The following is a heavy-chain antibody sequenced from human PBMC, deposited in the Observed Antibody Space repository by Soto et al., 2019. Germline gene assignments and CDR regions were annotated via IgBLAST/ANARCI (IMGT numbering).Heavy chain of an antibody. CDR1: GFTVSSNY. CDR2: IYSNGNT. Sequence: QPVGSLRLSCAASGFTVSSNYMSWVRQAPGKGLEWVSTIYSNGNTYYADSVKGRFTISRDKSKNTLYLQMNSLGAEDTAVYYCARDFPLSEYRFSGSYYYNYWGQGTLVTVSS. V-gene: IGHV3-53*01. CDR3: ARDFPLSEYRFSGSYYYNY. D-gene: IGHD1-26*01. J-gene: IGHJ4*02.